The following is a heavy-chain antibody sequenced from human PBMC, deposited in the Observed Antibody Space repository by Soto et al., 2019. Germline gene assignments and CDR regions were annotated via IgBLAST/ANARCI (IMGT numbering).Heavy chain of an antibody. Sequence: GASVKVSCKASGYTFTGYYMHWVRESPGQGLEWMGWINPNSGGTNYAQKFQGWVTMTRDTSISTAYMELSRLRSDDTAVYYCAREGIAVAGTWGIYYYGMDVWGQGTTVTVSS. CDR1: GYTFTGYY. J-gene: IGHJ6*02. CDR3: AREGIAVAGTWGIYYYGMDV. V-gene: IGHV1-2*04. D-gene: IGHD6-19*01. CDR2: INPNSGGT.